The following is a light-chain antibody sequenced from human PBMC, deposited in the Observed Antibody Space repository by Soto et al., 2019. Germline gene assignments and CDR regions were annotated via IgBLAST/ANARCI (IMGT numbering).Light chain of an antibody. Sequence: DIQMTQSPSSLSASVGARVTITFRASQSMNSHLNWYQQKPGQAPKLLIYGTSSLQSGVPSRFSGSGSGTDFTLTISSLQPEDFAAYYCQQSDSMPWTFGQGTKVETK. CDR3: QQSDSMPWT. J-gene: IGKJ1*01. CDR2: GTS. CDR1: QSMNSH. V-gene: IGKV1-39*01.